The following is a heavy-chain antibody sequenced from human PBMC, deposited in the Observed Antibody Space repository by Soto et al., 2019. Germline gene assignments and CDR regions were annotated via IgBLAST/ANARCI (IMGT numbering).Heavy chain of an antibody. J-gene: IGHJ5*02. CDR1: GGSFSGYY. D-gene: IGHD6-25*01. CDR2: INHSGST. Sequence: QVQLQQWGAGLLKPSETLSLTCAVYGGSFSGYYWSWIRQPPGKGLEWIGEINHSGSTNYNPSLKSRVPISVATSKTQFSLRLGLVTAADRAVYYWVIAAAKNTGFAPWGKGTLVTVSS. CDR3: VIAAAKNTGFAP. V-gene: IGHV4-34*01.